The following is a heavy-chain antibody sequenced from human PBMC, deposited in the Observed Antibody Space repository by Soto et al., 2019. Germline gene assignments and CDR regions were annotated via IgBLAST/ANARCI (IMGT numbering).Heavy chain of an antibody. CDR2: IYYSGST. CDR3: ARQYSSGWYGTYYYGMDV. CDR1: GGSISSSSYY. J-gene: IGHJ6*02. Sequence: SETLSLTCTVSGGSISSSSYYWGWIRQPPGKGLEWIGSIYYSGSTYYNPSLKSRVTISVDTSKNQFSLKLSSVTAADTAVYYCARQYSSGWYGTYYYGMDVWGQGTTVTVSS. D-gene: IGHD6-19*01. V-gene: IGHV4-39*01.